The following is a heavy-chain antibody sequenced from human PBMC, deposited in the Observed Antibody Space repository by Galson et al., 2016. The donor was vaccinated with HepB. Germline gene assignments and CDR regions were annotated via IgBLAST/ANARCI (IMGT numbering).Heavy chain of an antibody. V-gene: IGHV1-18*04. Sequence: SVKVSCKASGYSFPTYGISWVRQAPGQGLEWLGWISANSGNTNYAQKFQGRVTMTRDTSASTVYMDLRSLTSDDTAVYYGARDVQFRFDYWGQGTLVTVSS. D-gene: IGHD5-24*01. CDR1: GYSFPTYG. J-gene: IGHJ4*02. CDR3: ARDVQFRFDY. CDR2: ISANSGNT.